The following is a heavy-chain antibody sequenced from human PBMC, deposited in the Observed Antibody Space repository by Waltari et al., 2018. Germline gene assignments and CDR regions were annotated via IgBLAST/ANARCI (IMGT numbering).Heavy chain of an antibody. J-gene: IGHJ3*02. CDR1: GGSISSGSYY. V-gene: IGHV4-61*02. D-gene: IGHD3-3*01. Sequence: QVQLQESGPGLVKPSQTLSLTCTVSGGSISSGSYYWSWIRQPAGKGLEWIGRIYTSGSTNYNPCLKSRVTISVDTSKNQCSLKLSSVTAADTAVYYCARARNYDFWSGLKEDDAFDIWGQGTMVTVSS. CDR2: IYTSGST. CDR3: ARARNYDFWSGLKEDDAFDI.